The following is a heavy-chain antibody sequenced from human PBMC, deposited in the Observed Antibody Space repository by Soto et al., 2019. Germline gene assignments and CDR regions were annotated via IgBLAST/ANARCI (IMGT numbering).Heavy chain of an antibody. CDR3: AKDHFGGFSSFDV. V-gene: IGHV1-2*02. D-gene: IGHD3-3*01. CDR1: GYTFTHYY. Sequence: ASVKVSCKASGYTFTHYYIHWLRQAPGQGLACMAWINPDSGRADYAQKFQGRVTVTRNTSISTAYMELTSLRFDETAVYYCAKDHFGGFSSFDVWGQGTMVTVSS. CDR2: INPDSGRA. J-gene: IGHJ3*01.